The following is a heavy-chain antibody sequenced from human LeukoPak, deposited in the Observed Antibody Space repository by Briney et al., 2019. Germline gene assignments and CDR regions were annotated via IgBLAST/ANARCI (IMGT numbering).Heavy chain of an antibody. CDR1: GFTFSSYG. J-gene: IGHJ4*02. D-gene: IGHD3-22*01. Sequence: GRSLRLSCAASGFTFSSYGMHWVRQAPGKGLEWVADIKQDGSEKYYVDSVKGRFTISRDNAKNTLYLLMNSLRAEDTAVYYCARGDYYDRRFDYWGQGTLVTVSS. CDR3: ARGDYYDRRFDY. V-gene: IGHV3-7*01. CDR2: IKQDGSEK.